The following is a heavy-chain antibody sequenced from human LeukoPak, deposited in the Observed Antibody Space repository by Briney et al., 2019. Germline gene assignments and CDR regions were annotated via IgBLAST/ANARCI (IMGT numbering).Heavy chain of an antibody. J-gene: IGHJ5*02. Sequence: GALRLSCVASGFTFSNYWMHWVRQPPGKGLVWVSRIYVDGRTTNYADSVKGRFTISRDNAKNTVYLEMNSLSVEDTATYYCIRDFRSADLWGQGTLVTVTS. CDR1: GFTFSNYW. CDR2: IYVDGRTT. V-gene: IGHV3-74*01. CDR3: IRDFRSADL.